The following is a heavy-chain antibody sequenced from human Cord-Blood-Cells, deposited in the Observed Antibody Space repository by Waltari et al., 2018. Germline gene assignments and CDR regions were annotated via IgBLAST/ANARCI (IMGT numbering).Heavy chain of an antibody. CDR3: ARAWGWNWYFDL. CDR1: GGPTSSSS. V-gene: IGHV4-59*01. CDR2: IYYSGST. Sequence: QVPLQESGPGLVKPSETLSLTCTVPGGPTSSSSWSWIRQPPGKGLEWIGYIYYSGSTNYNPSLKSRVTISVDTSKNQFSLKLSSVTAADTAVYYCARAWGWNWYFDLWGRGTLVTVSS. D-gene: IGHD7-27*01. J-gene: IGHJ2*01.